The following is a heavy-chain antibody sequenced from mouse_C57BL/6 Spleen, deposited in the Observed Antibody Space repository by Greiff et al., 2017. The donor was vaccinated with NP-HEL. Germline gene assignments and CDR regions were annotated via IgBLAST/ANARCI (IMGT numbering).Heavy chain of an antibody. D-gene: IGHD2-12*01. CDR3: ARWGRRGYYAMDY. J-gene: IGHJ4*01. V-gene: IGHV1-59*01. CDR1: GYTFTSYW. Sequence: QVQLQQPGAELVRPGTSVKLSCKASGYTFTSYWMHWVKQRPGQGLEWIGVIDPSDSYTNYNQKFKGKATLTVDTSSSTAYMQLSSLTSEDSAVYYCARWGRRGYYAMDYWGQGTSVTVSS. CDR2: IDPSDSYT.